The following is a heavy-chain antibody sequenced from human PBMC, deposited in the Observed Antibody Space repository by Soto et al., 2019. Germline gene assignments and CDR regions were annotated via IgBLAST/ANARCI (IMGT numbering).Heavy chain of an antibody. Sequence: EVQLLESGGGLVQPGGSLRLSCAASGFPFSPYAMSWVRQAPGKGLEGVATIRGSGGNTHYADSAKGRFTTFRDNSENTGYLQMSSLRAEDSAVYCCARGNAQMLSSCWYGGDDIWGYGTMVIVFS. CDR3: ARGNAQMLSSCWYGGDDI. CDR1: GFPFSPYA. CDR2: IRGSGGNT. D-gene: IGHD6-19*01. J-gene: IGHJ3*02. V-gene: IGHV3-23*01.